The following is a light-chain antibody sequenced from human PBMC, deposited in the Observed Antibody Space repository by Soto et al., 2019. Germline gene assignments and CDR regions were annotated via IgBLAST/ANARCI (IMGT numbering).Light chain of an antibody. CDR1: SSNIGAGYD. J-gene: IGLJ3*02. Sequence: QLVLTQPPSVSGAPGQRVTISCTGSSSNIGAGYDVHWYQQLPGTAPKLLIYANGNRPSGVPDRFSGSKSGTSASLAITGLQAEDEADYYCQAYDNSLGVSVLFGGGTKLTVL. V-gene: IGLV1-40*01. CDR2: ANG. CDR3: QAYDNSLGVSVL.